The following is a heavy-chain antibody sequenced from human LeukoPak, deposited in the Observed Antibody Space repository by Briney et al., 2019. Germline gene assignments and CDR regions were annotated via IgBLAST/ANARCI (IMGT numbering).Heavy chain of an antibody. CDR3: ARAHSSSWYMDY. CDR1: GGSISSYY. Sequence: PSETLSLTCSVSGGSISSYYWSWIRQPPGKGLEWIGYIYYSGSTNYNPSLKSRVTISVDTSENQLSLKLSSVTAADTAVYYCARAHSSSWYMDYWGQGTLDTVSS. CDR2: IYYSGST. D-gene: IGHD6-13*01. V-gene: IGHV4-59*01. J-gene: IGHJ4*02.